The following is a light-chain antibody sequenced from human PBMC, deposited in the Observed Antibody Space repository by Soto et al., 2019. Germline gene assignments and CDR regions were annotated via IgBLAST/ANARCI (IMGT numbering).Light chain of an antibody. V-gene: IGKV3-11*01. CDR1: QSVSSY. CDR2: DAS. J-gene: IGKJ3*01. CDR3: QQRSNLPLFT. Sequence: EIVLTQSPATLSLSPGERATLSCRASQSVSSYLAWYQQKPGQAPRLLIYDASNRATGIPARFSGSGSGTDFTRTISSLEPEDFAVYYCQQRSNLPLFTFGPGTKVDIK.